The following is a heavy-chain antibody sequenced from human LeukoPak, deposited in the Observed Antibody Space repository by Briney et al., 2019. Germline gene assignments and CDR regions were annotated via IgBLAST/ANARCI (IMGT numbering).Heavy chain of an antibody. J-gene: IGHJ5*02. D-gene: IGHD3-10*01. CDR2: IHHSGNT. CDR3: ARHSGYYASDP. Sequence: SETLSLTCTVSGGSLSTYYWSWIRHPPGKGLELIGYIHHSGNTNYNPSLKSRVTTSVDTSKNQFSLKLSSVTAADTAVYYCARHSGYYASDPWGQGTLVTVSS. V-gene: IGHV4-59*08. CDR1: GGSLSTYY.